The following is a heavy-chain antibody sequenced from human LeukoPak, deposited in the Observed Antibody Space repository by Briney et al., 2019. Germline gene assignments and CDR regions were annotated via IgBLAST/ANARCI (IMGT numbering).Heavy chain of an antibody. CDR3: ARDLHQTWYYYDSSGYYYFDY. CDR1: GGSISSYY. V-gene: IGHV4-59*12. CDR2: IYYSGST. D-gene: IGHD3-22*01. J-gene: IGHJ4*02. Sequence: SETLSLTCTVSGGSISSYYWSWIRQPPGKGLEWIGYIYYSGSTNYNPSLKSRVTISVDTSKNQFSLKLSSVTAADTAVYYCARDLHQTWYYYDSSGYYYFDYWGQGTLVTVSS.